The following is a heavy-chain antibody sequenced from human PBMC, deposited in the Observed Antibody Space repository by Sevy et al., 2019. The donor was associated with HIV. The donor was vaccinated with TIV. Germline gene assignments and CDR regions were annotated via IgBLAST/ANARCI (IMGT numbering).Heavy chain of an antibody. V-gene: IGHV3-15*01. J-gene: IGHJ6*02. CDR3: TTVVNNDFWNGHVNYYGLDV. D-gene: IGHD3-3*01. CDR1: EFTFSYAW. Sequence: GGSLRLSCTASEFTFSYAWMSWVRQAPGKGLEWVGRIKSKTEGGTKDYAVPVTGRFTISRDDSKNTLFLQMHSLKTEDTALYYCTTVVNNDFWNGHVNYYGLDVWGQGTTVTVSS. CDR2: IKSKTEGGTK.